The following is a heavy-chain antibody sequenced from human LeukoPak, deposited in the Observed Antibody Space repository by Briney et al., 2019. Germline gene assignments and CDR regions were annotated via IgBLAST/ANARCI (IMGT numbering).Heavy chain of an antibody. CDR1: GGSFSGYY. J-gene: IGHJ5*02. Sequence: PSETLSLTCAVYGGSFSGYYWSWIRPPPGKGLEWIGEINHSGSTNYNPPPKTRVTTSVNTSKNQFSLKLSSVTAADTAVYYCARGRITMVRGVTRGNWFDPWGQGTLVTVSS. V-gene: IGHV4-34*01. CDR3: ARGRITMVRGVTRGNWFDP. D-gene: IGHD3-10*01. CDR2: INHSGST.